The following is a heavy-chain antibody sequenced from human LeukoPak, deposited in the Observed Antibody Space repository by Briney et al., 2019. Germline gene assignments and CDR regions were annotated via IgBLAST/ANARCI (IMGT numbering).Heavy chain of an antibody. CDR2: INHSGST. V-gene: IGHV4-34*01. CDR1: GGSFSGYY. CDR3: ARRFFSVYWFDP. D-gene: IGHD5-24*01. J-gene: IGHJ5*02. Sequence: SETLSLTCAVYGGSFSGYYWSWIRRPPGKGLEWIGEINHSGSTNYNPSLKSRVTISVDTSKNQFFLKLSSVTAADTAVYYCARRFFSVYWFDPWGQGTLVTVSS.